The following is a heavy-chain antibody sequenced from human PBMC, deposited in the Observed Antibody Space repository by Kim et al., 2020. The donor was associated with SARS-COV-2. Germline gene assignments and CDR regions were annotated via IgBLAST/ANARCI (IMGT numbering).Heavy chain of an antibody. V-gene: IGHV3-23*01. Sequence: GGSLRLSCAASGLAFDTYAMSWVRQAPGKGLEWVSAILNNIKETYYADSVRGRFAISRANSKNTMYLQMDSLRVENAAVYYFLTAAQILAPDRNWWGQGT. J-gene: IGHJ4*02. CDR2: ILNNIKET. CDR1: GLAFDTYA. CDR3: LTAAQILAPDRNW. D-gene: IGHD3-3*02.